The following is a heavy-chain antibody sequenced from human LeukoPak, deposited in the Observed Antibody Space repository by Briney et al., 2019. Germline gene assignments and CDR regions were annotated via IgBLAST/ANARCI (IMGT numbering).Heavy chain of an antibody. D-gene: IGHD6-19*01. J-gene: IGHJ6*03. Sequence: ASVKVSCKASGYTFTSYGISWVRQAPGQGLEWVGWISAYNGNTNYAQKLQGRVTMTTDTSTSTAYMELRSLRSDDTAVYYCARGIAVEFYYYMDVWGKGTTVTVSS. CDR1: GYTFTSYG. CDR2: ISAYNGNT. CDR3: ARGIAVEFYYYMDV. V-gene: IGHV1-18*01.